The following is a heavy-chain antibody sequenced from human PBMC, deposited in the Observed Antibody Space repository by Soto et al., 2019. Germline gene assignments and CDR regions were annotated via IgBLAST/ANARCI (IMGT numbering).Heavy chain of an antibody. CDR2: ISSDGSST. D-gene: IGHD2-2*01. Sequence: GGSLRLSCAASGFTFSSYGMHWVRQAPGKGLEYVSAISSDGSSTYYANSVKGRFTISRDNSKNTLYLQMGSLRPEDMAVYYCAARYCGRTRCFHLAYWAQGALVTVSS. V-gene: IGHV3-64*01. CDR1: GFTFSSYG. CDR3: AARYCGRTRCFHLAY. J-gene: IGHJ4*02.